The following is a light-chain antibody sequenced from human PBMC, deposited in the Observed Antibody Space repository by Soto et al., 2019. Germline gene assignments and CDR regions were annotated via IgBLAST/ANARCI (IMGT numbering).Light chain of an antibody. J-gene: IGLJ1*01. CDR3: CSYADSNNV. Sequence: QSVLTQPPSASGSPGQSVTISCTGTSSDAGGYNYVSWYQQHPGKAPKLMIYEVSKRPSGVPDRFSGSKSGNTASLTVSGLQAEDEADYYCCSYADSNNVFGTGTKLTVL. CDR2: EVS. CDR1: SSDAGGYNY. V-gene: IGLV2-8*01.